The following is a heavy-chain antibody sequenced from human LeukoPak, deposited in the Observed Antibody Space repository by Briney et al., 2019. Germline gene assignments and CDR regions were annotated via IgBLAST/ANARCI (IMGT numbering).Heavy chain of an antibody. CDR1: GFTFSSYS. Sequence: KAGGSLRLSCAAFGFTFSSYSMNWVRQAPGKGLEWVSSISSSSSYIYYADSVKGRFTISRDNAKNSLYLQMNSLRAEDTAVYYCARVLGIQGPMDAFGIWGQGTMVTVSS. J-gene: IGHJ3*02. CDR2: ISSSSSYI. D-gene: IGHD7-27*01. CDR3: ARVLGIQGPMDAFGI. V-gene: IGHV3-21*01.